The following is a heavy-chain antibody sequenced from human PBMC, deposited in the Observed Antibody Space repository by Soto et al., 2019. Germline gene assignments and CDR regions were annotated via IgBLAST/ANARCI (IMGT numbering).Heavy chain of an antibody. V-gene: IGHV5-10-1*01. CDR3: ARQPPQSITRPVSFDP. Sequence: PGESLKISCKGSGYIFTSYWISWGRQMPGKGLERMGRIDPSDSYTDYSPSFQGHVTISADKSISTAYLQWSSLKASDTAMYYCARQPPQSITRPVSFDPWGQGTLVTVSS. D-gene: IGHD1-20*01. CDR2: IDPSDSYT. CDR1: GYIFTSYW. J-gene: IGHJ5*02.